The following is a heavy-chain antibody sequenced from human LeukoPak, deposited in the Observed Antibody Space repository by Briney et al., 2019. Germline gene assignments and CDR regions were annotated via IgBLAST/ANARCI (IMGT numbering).Heavy chain of an antibody. D-gene: IGHD5-18*01. Sequence: PGGSLRLSCAASGFTFSSYDMSWVRQAPGKGLEWVSDISGSGGSTYYADSVKGRFTTSRDNSKNTLYLQMNSLRAEDTAVYYCARNRGYSYGSDYYYMDVWGKGTTVTVSS. CDR2: ISGSGGST. J-gene: IGHJ6*03. CDR1: GFTFSSYD. V-gene: IGHV3-23*01. CDR3: ARNRGYSYGSDYYYMDV.